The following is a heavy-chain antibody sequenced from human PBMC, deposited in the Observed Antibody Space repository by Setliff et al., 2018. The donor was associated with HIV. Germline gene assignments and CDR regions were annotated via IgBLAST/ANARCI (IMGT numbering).Heavy chain of an antibody. Sequence: SETLSLTCFVSGVSISGHFWGWIRQPPGKGLEWIGYIYTSGTTEYNPSLDSRVTISVDTSRDQFSLKLSSVTAADTAVYYCARLIHTGLLYFDLWGLGTLVTVSS. CDR1: GVSISGHF. D-gene: IGHD2-8*02. J-gene: IGHJ4*02. CDR3: ARLIHTGLLYFDL. V-gene: IGHV4-4*09. CDR2: IYTSGTT.